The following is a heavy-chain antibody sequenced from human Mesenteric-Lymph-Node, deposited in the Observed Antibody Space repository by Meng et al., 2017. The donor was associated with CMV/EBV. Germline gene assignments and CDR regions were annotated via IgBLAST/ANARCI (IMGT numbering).Heavy chain of an antibody. Sequence: SETLSLTCTVSGGSISSYYWSWIRQPPGKGLEWIGYIYYSGSTNYNPSLKSRVTISVDTSKNQFSLKLSSVTAADTAVYYCARSYKYCSSTSCYTYHAFDIWGQGTMVTVSS. CDR1: GGSISSYY. CDR3: ARSYKYCSSTSCYTYHAFDI. CDR2: IYYSGST. V-gene: IGHV4-59*01. D-gene: IGHD2-2*02. J-gene: IGHJ3*02.